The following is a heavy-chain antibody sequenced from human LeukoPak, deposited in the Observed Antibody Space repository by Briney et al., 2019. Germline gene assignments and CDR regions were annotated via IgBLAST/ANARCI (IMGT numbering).Heavy chain of an antibody. J-gene: IGHJ4*02. CDR3: AKDSAFGGEDS. CDR1: GLTFSSYT. V-gene: IGHV3-23*01. D-gene: IGHD3-16*01. CDR2: IHNGGGTT. Sequence: GGSLTLSCTASGLTFSSYTMRWVRQAPGKGREWVSAIHNGGGTTSYADSEKGRFTISRDNSKNTLFLQMNSLRAEDTAVYYCAKDSAFGGEDSWGQGTLVTVSS.